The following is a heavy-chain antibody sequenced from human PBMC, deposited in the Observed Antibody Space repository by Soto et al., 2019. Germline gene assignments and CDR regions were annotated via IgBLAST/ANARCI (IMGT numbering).Heavy chain of an antibody. V-gene: IGHV1-2*02. Sequence: QVQLVQSGAEVKKPGASVKVSCEASGYTFTNYYIHWVRQARGRGREWMGWINPNRGGTNFAQKFQGRVSMTRDTYITTAYMELNRLTSDDTAVYYCARDLGYGGNSGAFDVWGQGTMITVSS. CDR1: GYTFTNYY. CDR2: INPNRGGT. D-gene: IGHD4-17*01. CDR3: ARDLGYGGNSGAFDV. J-gene: IGHJ3*01.